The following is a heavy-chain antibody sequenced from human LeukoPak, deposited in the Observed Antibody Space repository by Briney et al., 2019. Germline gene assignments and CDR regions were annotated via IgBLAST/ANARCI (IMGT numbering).Heavy chain of an antibody. Sequence: SETLSLTCTVSGGSISSYYWSWLRQPPGKGLEWIGYIYYSGSTNYNSSLESRVTISVDTSKNQFSLNLSSVTAADTAMYYCARAVLATKSEHWFDSWGQGTLVTVSS. CDR3: ARAVLATKSEHWFDS. CDR1: GGSISSYY. V-gene: IGHV4-59*01. D-gene: IGHD2-8*01. CDR2: IYYSGST. J-gene: IGHJ5*01.